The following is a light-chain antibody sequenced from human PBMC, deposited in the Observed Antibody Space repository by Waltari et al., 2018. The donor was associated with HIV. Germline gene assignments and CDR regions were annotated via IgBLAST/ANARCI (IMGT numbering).Light chain of an antibody. Sequence: DIQMTQSPSSVSASVGDRLTITCRASQDISTRLAWYQQKPGTAPNLLISGSSYCESGVTTRFGGRESGTTFTLTINSLQTEDVATYFCQQTNTFPWTFGKGTEVDIK. CDR2: GSS. V-gene: IGKV1D-12*01. CDR1: QDISTR. J-gene: IGKJ1*01. CDR3: QQTNTFPWT.